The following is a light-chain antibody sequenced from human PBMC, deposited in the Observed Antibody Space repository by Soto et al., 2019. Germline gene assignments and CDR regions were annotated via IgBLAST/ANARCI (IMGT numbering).Light chain of an antibody. V-gene: IGKV1-39*01. CDR2: AAS. J-gene: IGKJ4*01. CDR1: QSISSY. Sequence: DVQMTLSRSSRSATVGDSVTMSCRVSQSISSYLNWYQQKPGKAPKLLIYAASSLQSGVSSRFSVSGFGTDFTLTISSLQPEDCATYYCQQSYSPPRLTSGGGTQAAIK. CDR3: QQSYSPPRLT.